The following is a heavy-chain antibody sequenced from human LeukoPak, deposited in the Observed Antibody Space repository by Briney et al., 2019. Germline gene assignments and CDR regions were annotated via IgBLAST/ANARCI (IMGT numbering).Heavy chain of an antibody. D-gene: IGHD5-24*01. CDR1: GFTFSNTW. CDR2: ISSSSSYI. Sequence: GGSLRLSCATSGFTFSNTWMNWVRQAPGKGLEWVSSISSSSSYIYYADSVKGRFTISRDNAKNSLYLQMNSLRAEDTAIYYCTRVGYIDEGIDYWGQGTLVTVSS. J-gene: IGHJ4*02. CDR3: TRVGYIDEGIDY. V-gene: IGHV3-21*01.